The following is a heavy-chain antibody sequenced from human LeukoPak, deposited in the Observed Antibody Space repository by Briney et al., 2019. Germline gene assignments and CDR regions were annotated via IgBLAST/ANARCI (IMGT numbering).Heavy chain of an antibody. Sequence: SETLSLTCTVSGSSISSSTYYWGWIRQPPGKGLEWIGSIYYSGYTYYSPSLKSRVTISVDTSKNQFSLKLSSVTAADTAVYYCARRAVAGPFDYWGQGTLVTVSS. J-gene: IGHJ4*02. CDR1: GSSISSSTYY. CDR3: ARRAVAGPFDY. CDR2: IYYSGYT. D-gene: IGHD6-19*01. V-gene: IGHV4-39*07.